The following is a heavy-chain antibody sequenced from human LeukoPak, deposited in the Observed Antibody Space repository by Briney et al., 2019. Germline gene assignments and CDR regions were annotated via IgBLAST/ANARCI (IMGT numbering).Heavy chain of an antibody. CDR1: GGSISTYY. CDR2: IHTSGST. J-gene: IGHJ4*02. CDR3: ARDSSTSQGDY. Sequence: SETLSLTCTISGGSISTYYWSWIRQPAGKGLKWIGRIHTSGSTNYNPSFKSRVTMSVDTSKNQFSLKLSSVTAADTAVYYCARDSSTSQGDYWGQGTLVTVSS. D-gene: IGHD2/OR15-2a*01. V-gene: IGHV4-4*07.